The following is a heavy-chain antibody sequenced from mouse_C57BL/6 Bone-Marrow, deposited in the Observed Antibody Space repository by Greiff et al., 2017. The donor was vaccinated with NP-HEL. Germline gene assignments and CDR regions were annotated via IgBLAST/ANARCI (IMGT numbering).Heavy chain of an antibody. D-gene: IGHD2-12*01. V-gene: IGHV1-64*01. J-gene: IGHJ4*01. CDR1: GYTFTSYW. CDR2: IHPTGGST. CDR3: ARRGYSYYYAMDY. Sequence: QVQLQQPGAELVKPGASVKLSCKASGYTFTSYWMHWVKQRPGQGLEWIGMIHPTGGSTNYNEKFQGKATLTVDKSSSTAYMQLSSLTSEDSAGYYCARRGYSYYYAMDYWGQGTSVAVSS.